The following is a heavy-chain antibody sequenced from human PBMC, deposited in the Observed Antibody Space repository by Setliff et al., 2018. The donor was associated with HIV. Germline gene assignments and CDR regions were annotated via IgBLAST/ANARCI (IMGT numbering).Heavy chain of an antibody. CDR3: ARAVHSGWYYFDY. Sequence: GGSLRLSCAASGFTFSSYSMNWVRQAPGKGLEWVSAISSGGEIMFYADSVKGRFTISRDNAKNSLYLQMNSLRAEDTAVYYCARAVHSGWYYFDYWGQGTLVTVSS. CDR1: GFTFSSYS. V-gene: IGHV3-21*01. J-gene: IGHJ4*02. CDR2: ISSGGEIM. D-gene: IGHD6-19*01.